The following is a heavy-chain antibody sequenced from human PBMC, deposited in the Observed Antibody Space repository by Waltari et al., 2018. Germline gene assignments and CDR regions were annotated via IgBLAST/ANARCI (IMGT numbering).Heavy chain of an antibody. Sequence: EVQLVESGGGLVQPGGSLRLPCAASGFPLACYWRGWVRRAPGKGLEWVANVKDDGSEQNYVDSVKGRFTITRDNTKTILYMEMNNLRVEDTAVYYCARDRATRTGYVDYWGQGALVTVSS. CDR3: ARDRATRTGYVDY. CDR1: GFPLACYW. V-gene: IGHV3-7*01. CDR2: VKDDGSEQ. D-gene: IGHD2-2*01. J-gene: IGHJ4*02.